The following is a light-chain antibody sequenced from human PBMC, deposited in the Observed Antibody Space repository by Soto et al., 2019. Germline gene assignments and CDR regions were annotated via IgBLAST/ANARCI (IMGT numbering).Light chain of an antibody. CDR1: TGAVTSGYY. CDR2: NTS. Sequence: QAVVTQEPSLTVSPGGTVTLTCASSTGAVTSGYYPNWFRQKPGQAPRALIYNTSNKHSWTPARFSGSLLGGKAALTLSGVQPEDEAEYFCLLYYGAAGVFGGGTKLTVL. V-gene: IGLV7-43*01. CDR3: LLYYGAAGV. J-gene: IGLJ2*01.